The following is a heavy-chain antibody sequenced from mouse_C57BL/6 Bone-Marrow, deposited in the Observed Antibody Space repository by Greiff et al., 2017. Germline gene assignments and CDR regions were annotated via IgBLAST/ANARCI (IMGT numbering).Heavy chain of an antibody. J-gene: IGHJ1*03. D-gene: IGHD1-1*01. CDR2: ISDGGSYT. CDR3: ARGVDYGSSYGWYFDV. V-gene: IGHV5-4*03. Sequence: EVMLVESGGGLVKPGGSLKLSCAASGFTFSSYAMSWVRQTPEKGLEWVATISDGGSYTYYPDNVKGRFTISRDNAKNNLYLQMSHLKSEDTAMYYCARGVDYGSSYGWYFDVWGTGTTVTVSS. CDR1: GFTFSSYA.